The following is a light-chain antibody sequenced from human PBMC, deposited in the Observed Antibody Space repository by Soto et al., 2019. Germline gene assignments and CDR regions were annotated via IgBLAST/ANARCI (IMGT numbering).Light chain of an antibody. J-gene: IGLJ2*01. CDR3: QVWDSSSYHVV. CDR2: DGS. CDR1: NIGSKG. V-gene: IGLV3-21*02. Sequence: SYELIQPPSVSVAPGQTARITCGGNNIGSKGVHWYQQKPGQAPVLVVYDGSDRPSGIPERFSGSNSGNTATLTISRVEAGDEADYYCQVWDSSSYHVVFGGGTQLTVL.